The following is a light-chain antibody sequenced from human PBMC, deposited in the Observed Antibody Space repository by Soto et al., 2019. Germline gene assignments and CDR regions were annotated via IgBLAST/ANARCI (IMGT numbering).Light chain of an antibody. CDR1: QSINRF. V-gene: IGKV1-39*01. CDR2: AAS. Sequence: DIQMTQSPSSLSASLGDRVTITCRASQSINRFLNWYQHQPGKAPRVLIYAASNLQSGVPSRFNGNGSGTDFTLTISSLHPEDFATYFCQQTYRPSYTFAQGTTLEIK. CDR3: QQTYRPSYT. J-gene: IGKJ2*01.